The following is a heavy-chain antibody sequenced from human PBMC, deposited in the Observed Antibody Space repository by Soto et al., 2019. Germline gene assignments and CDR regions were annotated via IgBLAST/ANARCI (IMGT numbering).Heavy chain of an antibody. CDR3: ARWNWGMGV. CDR2: IHYSASN. CDR1: GGSVSSGSYY. V-gene: IGHV4-61*01. J-gene: IGHJ6*02. D-gene: IGHD1-1*01. Sequence: SETLSLPCTPSGGSVSSGSYYWSWIRQPPGKGLEWIGYIHYSASNNYGTSLKCRVTISGDTSKNQYSLKLSSVPAADTAVDCCARWNWGMGVWGQGTTVTVSS.